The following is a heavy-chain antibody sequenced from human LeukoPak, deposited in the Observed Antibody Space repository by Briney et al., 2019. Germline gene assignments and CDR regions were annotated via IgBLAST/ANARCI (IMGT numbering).Heavy chain of an antibody. Sequence: SETLSLTCTVSGGSISSSSYYWGWIRQPPGKGLEWIGSIYYSGSTYYNPSLKSRVTISVDTSKNQFSLKLSSVTAADTAVYYCARHGPTCGGLWCLDVWGKGTTVTISS. CDR3: ARHGPTCGGLWCLDV. V-gene: IGHV4-39*01. CDR2: IYYSGST. J-gene: IGHJ6*04. D-gene: IGHD4/OR15-4a*01. CDR1: GGSISSSSYY.